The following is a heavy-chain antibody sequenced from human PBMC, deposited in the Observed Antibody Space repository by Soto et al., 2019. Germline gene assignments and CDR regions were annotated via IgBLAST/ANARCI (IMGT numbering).Heavy chain of an antibody. J-gene: IGHJ5*02. Sequence: EVKLVESGGGLVQPGGSLRLSCVASGFIFSSYGMNWVRQAPGKGLEWVSYISRSGDTIYYAGSVKGRFTISRDNAKDSLYLQMNRLRAEDTAVDYCTREGHNSGRLDPWCQGTLVTVSS. CDR1: GFIFSSYG. D-gene: IGHD5-12*01. V-gene: IGHV3-48*03. CDR3: TREGHNSGRLDP. CDR2: ISRSGDTI.